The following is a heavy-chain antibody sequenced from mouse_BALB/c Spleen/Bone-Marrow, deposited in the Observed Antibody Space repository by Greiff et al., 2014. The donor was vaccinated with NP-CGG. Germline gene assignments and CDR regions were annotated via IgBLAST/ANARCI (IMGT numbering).Heavy chain of an antibody. CDR3: ARRGYYGNYYYAMDY. D-gene: IGHD2-1*01. Sequence: VQLQQSGAELVKPGASVKLSCTASGFNIKDTYMHWVKQRPEQGLEWIGRIDPANGNTKYDPKFQGKATITADTSSNTANLQLSSLTSEDTAVYYCARRGYYGNYYYAMDYWGQGTSVTVSS. V-gene: IGHV14-3*02. CDR1: GFNIKDTY. J-gene: IGHJ4*01. CDR2: IDPANGNT.